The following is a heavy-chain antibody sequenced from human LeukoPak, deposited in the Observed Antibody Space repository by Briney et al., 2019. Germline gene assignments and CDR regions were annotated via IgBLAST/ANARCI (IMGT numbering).Heavy chain of an antibody. V-gene: IGHV1-69*13. Sequence: SVKVSCKASGGTFSSYAISWVRQAPGQGFEWMGGIIPIFGTANYAQKFQGRVTITADESTSTAYMELSSLRSEDTAVYYCARTSSWYGEWTGLYDGEYYYYGMDVWGQGTTVTVSS. D-gene: IGHD6-13*01. CDR2: IIPIFGTA. J-gene: IGHJ6*02. CDR1: GGTFSSYA. CDR3: ARTSSWYGEWTGLYDGEYYYYGMDV.